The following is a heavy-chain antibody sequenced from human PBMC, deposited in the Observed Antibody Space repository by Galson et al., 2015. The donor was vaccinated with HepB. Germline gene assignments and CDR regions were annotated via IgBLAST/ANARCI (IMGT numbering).Heavy chain of an antibody. D-gene: IGHD3-10*01. V-gene: IGHV5-51*01. CDR1: GYSFSNYW. CDR2: IYPGDSDA. J-gene: IGHJ4*02. Sequence: QSGAEVKKPGESLKISCQGSGYSFSNYWIGWVRQMPGKGLEYMAIIYPGDSDARYSPSFQGQVTISADKSISTAYLQWSSLKASDTAMYYCARHVTGADSGPGTGFDFWGQGTLVTVSS. CDR3: ARHVTGADSGPGTGFDF.